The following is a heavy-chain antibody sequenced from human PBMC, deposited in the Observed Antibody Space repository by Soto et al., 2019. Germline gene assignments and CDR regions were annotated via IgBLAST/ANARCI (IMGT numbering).Heavy chain of an antibody. J-gene: IGHJ6*02. V-gene: IGHV1-69*12. CDR1: GGTFSSYA. D-gene: IGHD6-13*01. CDR2: IIPIFGTA. Sequence: QVQLVQSGAEVKKPGSSVMVSCKASGGTFSSYAISWVRQAPGQGLEWMGGIIPIFGTANYAQKFQGRVTITADESTSTAYMELSSLRSEDTAVYYCARFPVEMPSSWYCMDVWGQGTTVTVSS. CDR3: ARFPVEMPSSWYCMDV.